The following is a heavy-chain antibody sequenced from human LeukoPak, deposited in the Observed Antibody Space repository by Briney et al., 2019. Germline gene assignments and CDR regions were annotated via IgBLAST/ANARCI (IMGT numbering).Heavy chain of an antibody. D-gene: IGHD1-26*01. Sequence: GGSLRLSCAASGFTFSSYGMRWVRQAPGKGLEWVAVISYDGSNKYYADSVKGRFTISRDNSKNTLYLQMNSLRAEDTAVYYCAKDSGIVGASPYYYYGRDVWGQGTTVTVSS. V-gene: IGHV3-30*18. CDR1: GFTFSSYG. CDR3: AKDSGIVGASPYYYYGRDV. J-gene: IGHJ6*02. CDR2: ISYDGSNK.